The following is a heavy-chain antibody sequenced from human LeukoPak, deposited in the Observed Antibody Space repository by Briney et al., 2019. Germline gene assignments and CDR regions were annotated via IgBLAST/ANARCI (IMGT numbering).Heavy chain of an antibody. CDR3: ARDNVHYDILTGYSRLGYYGMDV. CDR2: INAGNGNT. Sequence: ASVKVSCKASGYSFTSYGFNWVRQAPGQRLEWMGWINAGNGNTKYSQKFQGRVTITRDTSASTAYMELSSLRSEDTAVYYCARDNVHYDILTGYSRLGYYGMDVWGQGTTVTVSS. D-gene: IGHD3-9*01. CDR1: GYSFTSYG. J-gene: IGHJ6*02. V-gene: IGHV1-3*01.